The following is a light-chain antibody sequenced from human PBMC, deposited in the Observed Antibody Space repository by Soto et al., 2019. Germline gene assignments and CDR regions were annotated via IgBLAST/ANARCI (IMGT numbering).Light chain of an antibody. CDR1: PSTSSY. V-gene: IGKV3-11*01. CDR2: DAS. J-gene: IGKJ1*01. CDR3: QQRSNWSWP. Sequence: LTWSPLHRDPHSYPASPSTSSYLAWYQQKTGQAPRLLIYDASNRATGIPDRFSGSGSGTDFTLTISSLEPEDFAVYYCQQRSNWSWPFGKGIKVDIK.